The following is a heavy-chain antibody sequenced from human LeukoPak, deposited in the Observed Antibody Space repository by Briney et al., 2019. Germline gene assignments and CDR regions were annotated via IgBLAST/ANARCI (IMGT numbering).Heavy chain of an antibody. V-gene: IGHV3-74*01. CDR2: IKGDGIST. J-gene: IGHJ6*02. Sequence: PGGSLRLSCEASGFDFSSNWMHWVRHAPGQGLVWVSRIKGDGISTNYADSVKGRFTISRDNAKNTLFLQMNSLRAEDTAVYYCARRGTGHGMDVWGQGTTVIVSS. CDR1: GFDFSSNW. CDR3: ARRGTGHGMDV. D-gene: IGHD1-1*01.